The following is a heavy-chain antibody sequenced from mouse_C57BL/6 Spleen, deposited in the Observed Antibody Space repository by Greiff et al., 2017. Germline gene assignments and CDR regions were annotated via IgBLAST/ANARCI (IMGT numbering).Heavy chain of an antibody. CDR3: VRQGKGAMDY. CDR2: IYPGDGDT. V-gene: IGHV1-82*01. Sequence: QVQLQQSGPELVKPGASVKISCKASGYAFSSSWMNWVKQRPGKGLEWIGRIYPGDGDTNYNGKFKGKATLTADKSSSTAYMQLSSLTSEDSAVYFCVRQGKGAMDYWGQGTTVTVSS. D-gene: IGHD2-1*01. J-gene: IGHJ4*01. CDR1: GYAFSSSW.